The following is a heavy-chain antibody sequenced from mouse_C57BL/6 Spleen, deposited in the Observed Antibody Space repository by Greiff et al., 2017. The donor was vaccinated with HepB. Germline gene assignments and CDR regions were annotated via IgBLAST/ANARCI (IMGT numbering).Heavy chain of an antibody. V-gene: IGHV8-12*01. CDR1: GFSLSTSGMG. J-gene: IGHJ4*01. CDR3: ARDIYYDSLYAMDY. D-gene: IGHD2-4*01. CDR2: IYWDDDK. Sequence: VKLMESGPGILQSSQTLSLTCSFSGFSLSTSGMGVSWIRQPSGKGLEWLAHIYWDDDKRYNPSLKSRLTISKDTSRNQVFLKITSVDTADTATYYCARDIYYDSLYAMDYWGQGTSVTVSS.